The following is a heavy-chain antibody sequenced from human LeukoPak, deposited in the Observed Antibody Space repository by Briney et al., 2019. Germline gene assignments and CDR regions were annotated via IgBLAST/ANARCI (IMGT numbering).Heavy chain of an antibody. D-gene: IGHD6-13*01. CDR1: VGSITNYN. V-gene: IGHV4-59*08. CDR3: ASGEAAAGVYVDY. CDR2: TYCHGST. J-gene: IGHJ4*02. Sequence: PLGALCLTCIVSVGSITNYNGSCVREPPEKGLWCGGYTYCHGSTNSNPSVKRRLTTSPDTSRGQFSLKLSSGTAADTAVYYCASGEAAAGVYVDYWGQGILVIVSS.